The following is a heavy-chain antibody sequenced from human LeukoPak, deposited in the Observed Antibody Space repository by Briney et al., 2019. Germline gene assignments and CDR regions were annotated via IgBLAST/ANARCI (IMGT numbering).Heavy chain of an antibody. V-gene: IGHV1-69*13. CDR1: GGTFSSYA. J-gene: IGHJ4*02. CDR2: IIPIFGTA. CDR3: ARLSGDGYNSYY. D-gene: IGHD5-24*01. Sequence: SVKVSCKASGGTFSSYAISWVRQAPGQGLEWMGGIIPIFGTANYAQKFQGRVTITADESTSTAYMELSSLRSEDTAVYYCARLSGDGYNSYYWGQGTLVTVSS.